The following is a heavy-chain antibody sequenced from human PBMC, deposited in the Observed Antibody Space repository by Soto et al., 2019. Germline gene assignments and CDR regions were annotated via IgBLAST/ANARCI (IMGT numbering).Heavy chain of an antibody. V-gene: IGHV2-70*04. J-gene: IGHJ4*02. D-gene: IGHD3-22*01. CDR1: GFSLSTSGMR. CDR3: ARIRDYYDSSGYDY. Sequence: SGPTLVNPTQTLTLTCTFSGFSLSTSGMRVSWIRQPPGKALEWLARIDCDDDKFYSTSLKTRLTISKDTSKNQVVLTMTNMEPVDTATYYCARIRDYYDSSGYDYWGQGTPVTVSS. CDR2: IDCDDDK.